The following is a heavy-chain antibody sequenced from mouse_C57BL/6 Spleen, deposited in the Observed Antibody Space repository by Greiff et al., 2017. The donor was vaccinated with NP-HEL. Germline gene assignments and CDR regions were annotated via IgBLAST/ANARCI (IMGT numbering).Heavy chain of an antibody. CDR2: ISSGSSTI. V-gene: IGHV5-17*01. Sequence: DVQLVESGGGLVKPGGSLKLSCAASGFTFSDYGMHWVRQAPEKGLEWVAYISSGSSTIYYADTVKGRFTISRDNAKNTLFLQMTSLRSEDTAMYYCAKAPYYYGRGGDYFDYWGQGTTLTVSS. D-gene: IGHD1-1*01. CDR3: AKAPYYYGRGGDYFDY. J-gene: IGHJ2*01. CDR1: GFTFSDYG.